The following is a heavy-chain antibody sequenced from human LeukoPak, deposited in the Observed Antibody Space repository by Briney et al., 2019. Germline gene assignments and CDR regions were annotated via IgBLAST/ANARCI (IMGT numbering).Heavy chain of an antibody. Sequence: SETLSLTCSVSGASVTSGGFYWGWLRQPPGKGPEWIATVYYTGSTYYNPSLKSRVTISIDPSKNQFSPRLTSVTATDTAIYHCARHSGSGSLSRPFDPWGQGTLVTVSS. D-gene: IGHD3-10*01. CDR2: VYYTGST. CDR3: ARHSGSGSLSRPFDP. CDR1: GASVTSGGFY. J-gene: IGHJ5*02. V-gene: IGHV4-39*01.